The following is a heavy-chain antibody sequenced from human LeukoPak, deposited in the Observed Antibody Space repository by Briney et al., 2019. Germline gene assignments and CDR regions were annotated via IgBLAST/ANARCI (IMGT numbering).Heavy chain of an antibody. V-gene: IGHV3-30*04. CDR2: ISYDGSNK. Sequence: PGRSLRLSCAASGFTFSSYAMHWVRQAPGKGLEWVAVISYDGSNKYYADSVKGRFTISRDNSKNTLYLQMNSLRAEDTAVYYCARGTAVASQCFDYWGQGTLVTVSS. J-gene: IGHJ4*02. D-gene: IGHD6-19*01. CDR3: ARGTAVASQCFDY. CDR1: GFTFSSYA.